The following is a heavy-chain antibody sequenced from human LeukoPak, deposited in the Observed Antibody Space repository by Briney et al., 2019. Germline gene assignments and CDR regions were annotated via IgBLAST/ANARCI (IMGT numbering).Heavy chain of an antibody. CDR3: ARGHYDRENWLDP. V-gene: IGHV1-18*01. Sequence: GSVKVSCKASGYTFTSYGISWVRQAPGQGLEWMGWISPNSGATNYAEKFQGRVTMATDRSTNTAYMDLSRLTSVDTAVYYCARGHYDRENWLDPWGQGTLVTVSS. D-gene: IGHD3-9*01. CDR2: ISPNSGAT. J-gene: IGHJ5*02. CDR1: GYTFTSYG.